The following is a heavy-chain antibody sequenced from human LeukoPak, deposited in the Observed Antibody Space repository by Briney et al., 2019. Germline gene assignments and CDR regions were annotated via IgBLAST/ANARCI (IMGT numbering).Heavy chain of an antibody. J-gene: IGHJ4*02. V-gene: IGHV5-51*01. Sequence: GEALKISCHGSGYDFANYWIAWLRQMPGKCLELMGIIYPDDSDTNYSPSFRSQVTISADTSVGNAYLQWTSLKASDSAIYYCARLTRGFDGGKISSWDYWGQGSLVTVSS. CDR3: ARLTRGFDGGKISSWDY. CDR2: IYPDDSDT. CDR1: GYDFANYW. D-gene: IGHD4-23*01.